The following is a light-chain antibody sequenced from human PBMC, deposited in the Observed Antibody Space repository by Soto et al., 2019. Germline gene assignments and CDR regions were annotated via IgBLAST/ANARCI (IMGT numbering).Light chain of an antibody. J-gene: IGLJ3*02. CDR2: EVS. V-gene: IGLV2-8*01. CDR1: SSDVGGYNY. Sequence: QSVLTQPPSASGSPGQSVTISCTGTSSDVGGYNYVSWYQQHPGKAPKLIIYEVSERPSGVPDRFSGSKSGNTASLAITGLQAEDEADYYCQSYDSTLNGWIFGGGTKLTVL. CDR3: QSYDSTLNGWI.